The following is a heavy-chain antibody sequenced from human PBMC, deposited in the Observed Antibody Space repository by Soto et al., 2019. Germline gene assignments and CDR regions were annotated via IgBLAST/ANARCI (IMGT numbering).Heavy chain of an antibody. Sequence: SVKVSCRSSVGTFSTCCMSWVRQAPGQGLEWMGGIIPFFGTARYSHKFEDRITITSDESTNTVYMELRSMTSEDTAIYYCAKSAPMDAGDKYYYDFWGQGALVTVSS. CDR3: AKSAPMDAGDKYYYDF. CDR1: VGTFSTCC. CDR2: IIPFFGTA. J-gene: IGHJ4*02. V-gene: IGHV1-69*13. D-gene: IGHD4-17*01.